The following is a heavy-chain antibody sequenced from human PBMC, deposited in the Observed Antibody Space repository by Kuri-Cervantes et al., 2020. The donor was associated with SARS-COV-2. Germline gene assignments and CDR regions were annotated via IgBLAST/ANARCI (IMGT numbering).Heavy chain of an antibody. Sequence: GGSLRLSCVASGFNFSTTDMHWVRQAPGKGLEWVTFISYAGKNKKCMASGKGRFTISRDNSQNTLHLQMKGLRDEDTAIYYCAKDRAGVHDFWGQGTLVTVSS. CDR2: ISYAGKNK. D-gene: IGHD2-21*01. CDR1: GFNFSTTD. CDR3: AKDRAGVHDF. V-gene: IGHV3-30*18. J-gene: IGHJ4*02.